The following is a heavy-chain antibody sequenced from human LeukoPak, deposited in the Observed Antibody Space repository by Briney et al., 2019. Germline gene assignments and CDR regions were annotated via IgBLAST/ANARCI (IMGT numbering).Heavy chain of an antibody. D-gene: IGHD3-22*01. CDR1: GGTFSSYA. J-gene: IGHJ5*02. V-gene: IGHV1-69*04. CDR3: ARDRFQGDGHFGYYDSSGLFDP. CDR2: IIPILGIA. Sequence: GASVKVSCKASGGTFSSYAISWVRQAPGQGLEWMGRIIPILGIANYAQKFQGRVTITADKSTSTAYMELSSLRPEDTAVYYCARDRFQGDGHFGYYDSSGLFDPWGQGTLVTVSS.